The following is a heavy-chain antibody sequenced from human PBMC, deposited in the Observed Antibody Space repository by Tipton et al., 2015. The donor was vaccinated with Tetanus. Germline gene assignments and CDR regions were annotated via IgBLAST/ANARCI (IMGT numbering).Heavy chain of an antibody. CDR3: ARDRAVPVQAYGTDV. J-gene: IGHJ6*02. Sequence: QLVQSGAEVKKPGASVRVSCKTSGYSFTSYDIHWVRQVSGQGLEWMGWISPFTGDTEYAQNLQDRLILTTDTSTATAYVEVRSLTSDDTAVYYCARDRAVPVQAYGTDVWGQGTSVTVSS. V-gene: IGHV1-18*01. CDR2: ISPFTGDT. CDR1: GYSFTSYD. D-gene: IGHD6-19*01.